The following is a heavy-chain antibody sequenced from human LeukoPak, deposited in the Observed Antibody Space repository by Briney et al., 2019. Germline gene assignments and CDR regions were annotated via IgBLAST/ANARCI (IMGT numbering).Heavy chain of an antibody. V-gene: IGHV4-39*07. Sequence: SETLSLTCTVSGGSISSSSYYWGWIRQPPGKGLEWIGSIYYSGSTYYNPSLKSRVTISVDTSKNQFSLKLSSVTAADTAVYYCASQSIALYYYYYMDVWGKGTTVTVSS. CDR2: IYYSGST. CDR3: ASQSIALYYYYYMDV. CDR1: GGSISSSSYY. D-gene: IGHD6-6*01. J-gene: IGHJ6*03.